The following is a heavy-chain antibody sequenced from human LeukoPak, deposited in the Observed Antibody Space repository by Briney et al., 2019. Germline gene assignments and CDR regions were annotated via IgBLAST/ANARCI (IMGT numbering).Heavy chain of an antibody. Sequence: ASVKVSCKASGYTFTSYGISWVRQAPGQGLEWMGWISAYNGNTNYAQKLQGRVTMTTDTSTSTAYMELRSLRSDDTAVYYCARDLQSRTNNYYDSSGYLGNWFDPWGQGTLVTVSS. J-gene: IGHJ5*02. CDR1: GYTFTSYG. V-gene: IGHV1-18*01. CDR3: ARDLQSRTNNYYDSSGYLGNWFDP. D-gene: IGHD3-22*01. CDR2: ISAYNGNT.